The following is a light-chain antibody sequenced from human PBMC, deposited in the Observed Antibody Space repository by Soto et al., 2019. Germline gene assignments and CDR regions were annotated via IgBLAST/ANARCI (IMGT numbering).Light chain of an antibody. CDR2: GAS. CDR1: QTIRRNV. CDR3: QPYDSSSGQT. J-gene: IGKJ2*01. V-gene: IGKV3-20*01. Sequence: EIVLTQSPGTLSLSPGERATLSCLASQTIRRNVLTWYKQKPGQAPRLLIYGASTRAAGIPDRFSGSGSGTDFTLTISRLEPEDFAVYYCQPYDSSSGQTVGQGTKLQIK.